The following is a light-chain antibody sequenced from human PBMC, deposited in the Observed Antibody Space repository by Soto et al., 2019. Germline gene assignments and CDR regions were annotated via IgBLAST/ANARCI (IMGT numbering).Light chain of an antibody. V-gene: IGLV1-40*01. CDR2: DNS. Sequence: QSVLTQPPSVSGAPGQRVTISRTGNSSNIGAGFDVHWYQQLPGTAPKLLIYDNSNRPSGVPDRFSGSKSGTSASLAITGLQAEDGTDYYCQSYDSRLSAVVFGGGTQLTVL. CDR1: SSNIGAGFD. J-gene: IGLJ2*01. CDR3: QSYDSRLSAVV.